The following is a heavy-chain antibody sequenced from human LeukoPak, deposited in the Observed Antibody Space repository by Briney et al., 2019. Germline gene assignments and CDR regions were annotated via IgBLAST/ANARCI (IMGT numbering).Heavy chain of an antibody. J-gene: IGHJ5*02. D-gene: IGHD3-22*01. CDR3: AGHDYDSSGHTSRYNWFDP. CDR1: GFTFSSYA. Sequence: GGSLRLSCAASGFTFSSYAMSWVRQAPGKGLEWVSAISGSGGSTYYADSVKGRFTISRDNSKNTLYLQMNSLRAEDTAVYYCAGHDYDSSGHTSRYNWFDPWGQGTLVTVSA. V-gene: IGHV3-23*01. CDR2: ISGSGGST.